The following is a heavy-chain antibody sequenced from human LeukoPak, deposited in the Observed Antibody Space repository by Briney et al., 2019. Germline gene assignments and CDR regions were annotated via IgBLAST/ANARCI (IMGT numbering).Heavy chain of an antibody. CDR1: GGTFSSYA. V-gene: IGHV1-69*13. Sequence: SVKVSCKASGGTFSSYAISWVRQAPGQGLEWTGGIIPIFGTANYAQKFQGRVTITADESTSTAYMELSSLRSEDTAVYYCARMVVPAAIDILTGYDDYWGQGTLVTVSS. CDR3: ARMVVPAAIDILTGYDDY. D-gene: IGHD3-9*01. CDR2: IIPIFGTA. J-gene: IGHJ4*02.